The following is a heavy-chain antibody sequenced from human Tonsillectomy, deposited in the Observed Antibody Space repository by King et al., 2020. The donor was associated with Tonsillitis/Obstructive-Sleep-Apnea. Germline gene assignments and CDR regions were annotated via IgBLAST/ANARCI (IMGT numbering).Heavy chain of an antibody. V-gene: IGHV2-5*02. CDR1: GFSLSTSGVG. CDR3: AHHRGQNTSGPFDY. Sequence: TLKESGPTLVKPTQTLTLTCTFSGFSLSTSGVGVGWIRQPPGKALEWLALIYWDDDKRYSPSLKSRLTITKDTSKNQVVLTMTNMDPVDTDTYYCAHHRGQNTSGPFDYLGQGTLVTVSS. CDR2: IYWDDDK. D-gene: IGHD1-14*01. J-gene: IGHJ4*02.